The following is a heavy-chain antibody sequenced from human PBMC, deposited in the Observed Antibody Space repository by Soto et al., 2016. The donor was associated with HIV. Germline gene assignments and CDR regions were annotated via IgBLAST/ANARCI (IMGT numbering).Heavy chain of an antibody. D-gene: IGHD1-26*01. CDR2: INPNSGGT. CDR1: GYTLTGYY. V-gene: IGHV1-2*02. Sequence: QVQLVQSGAEVKKPGASVKVSCKASGYTLTGYYMHWVRQAPGQGLEWMGWINPNSGGTKYAQKFQGRVTMTRDTSISTAYMELSRLRSDDTAVYYCARDRSRNWFDPGAREPWSPSPQ. J-gene: IGHJ5*02. CDR3: ARDRSRNWFDP.